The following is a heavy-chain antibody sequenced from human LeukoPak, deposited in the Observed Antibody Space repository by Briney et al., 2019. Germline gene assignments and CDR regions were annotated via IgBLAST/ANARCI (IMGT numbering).Heavy chain of an antibody. D-gene: IGHD1-14*01. CDR2: IYPRDSDT. J-gene: IGHJ3*02. Sequence: GASLKISCKGSGYSFTSYWVAWVRQMPGKGLEWMGIIYPRDSDTRYSPSFQGQVTISADKSINTACLQWSGLKASDTAVYYCARHVTTASAARGFDIWGQGTMVTVSS. CDR1: GYSFTSYW. CDR3: ARHVTTASAARGFDI. V-gene: IGHV5-51*01.